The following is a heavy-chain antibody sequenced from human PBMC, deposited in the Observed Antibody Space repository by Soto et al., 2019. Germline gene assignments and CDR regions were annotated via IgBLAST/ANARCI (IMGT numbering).Heavy chain of an antibody. V-gene: IGHV1-69*02. CDR3: ASGGDYGE. Sequence: QVQLVQSGAEVKKPGSSVKVSCKASGGTFSSYTISWVRQAPGQGLEWMGRIIPILGIANYAQKFQGRVTXTADKSTRTAYMELSSLRSEDTAVYYCASGGDYGEWGQGTLVTVSS. CDR2: IIPILGIA. CDR1: GGTFSSYT. D-gene: IGHD4-17*01. J-gene: IGHJ4*02.